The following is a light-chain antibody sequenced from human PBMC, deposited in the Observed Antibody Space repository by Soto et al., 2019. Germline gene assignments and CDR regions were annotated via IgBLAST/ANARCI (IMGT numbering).Light chain of an antibody. CDR3: QQYGSSPLYT. V-gene: IGKV3-20*01. CDR2: GAS. Sequence: EIVLTQSPGTLSLSPGERATLSCRASQSVSSSYLAWYQQKPGQAPRLLIYGASSRATDIPDRVSGSGSGTGFTLTISRLEPEDFVVYYCQQYGSSPLYTCGQGTKLEIK. J-gene: IGKJ2*01. CDR1: QSVSSSY.